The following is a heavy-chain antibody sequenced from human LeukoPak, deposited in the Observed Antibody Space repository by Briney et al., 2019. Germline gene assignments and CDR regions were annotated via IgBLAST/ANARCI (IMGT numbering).Heavy chain of an antibody. Sequence: SETLSLTCTVSGGSISSYYWSWIRQPPGKGLEWIGYIYYSGSTNYNPSLKSRVTISVDTSKNQFSLKLSSVTAADTAVYYCARLFAASQTGHYFDYWGQGTLVTVSS. J-gene: IGHJ4*02. CDR1: GGSISSYY. D-gene: IGHD3-9*01. CDR3: ARLFAASQTGHYFDY. CDR2: IYYSGST. V-gene: IGHV4-59*01.